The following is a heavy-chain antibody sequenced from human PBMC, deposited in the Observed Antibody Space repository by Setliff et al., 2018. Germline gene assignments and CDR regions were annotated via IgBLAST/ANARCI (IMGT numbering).Heavy chain of an antibody. CDR3: ARDSALHSYHYDSSGYLDY. V-gene: IGHV3-7*03. CDR1: GVTVNKPW. D-gene: IGHD3-22*01. Sequence: PGGSLRLSCAGSGVTVNKPWMSWVRQAPGKGLEWVALTNPDGDEIHYVDSVKGRFTISVDRPKNQFSPKLSSVTAADTGVYYCARDSALHSYHYDSSGYLDYWGQGALVTVSS. CDR2: TNPDGDEI. J-gene: IGHJ4*02.